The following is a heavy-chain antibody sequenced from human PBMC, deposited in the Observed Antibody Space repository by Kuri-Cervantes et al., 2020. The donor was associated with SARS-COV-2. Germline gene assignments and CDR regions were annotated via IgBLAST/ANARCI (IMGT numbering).Heavy chain of an antibody. CDR3: ARHATYYYDSSGYYV. Sequence: GESLKISCAASGFTFSSYWMSWVRQAPGKGLEWVANIKQDGSEKYYVDSVKGRFTISRDNAKNSLYLQMNSLRAEDTAMYYCARHATYYYDSSGYYVWGQGTLVTVSS. CDR1: GFTFSSYW. D-gene: IGHD3-22*01. J-gene: IGHJ4*02. V-gene: IGHV3-7*01. CDR2: IKQDGSEK.